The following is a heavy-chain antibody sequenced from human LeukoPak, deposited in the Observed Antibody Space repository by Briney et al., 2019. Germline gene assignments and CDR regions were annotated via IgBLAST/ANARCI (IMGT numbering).Heavy chain of an antibody. J-gene: IGHJ4*02. CDR1: SGSFSGYY. D-gene: IGHD3-10*01. V-gene: IGHV4-34*01. CDR2: INHSGTT. CDR3: ARNRADGSGTYYQKNPLNFDS. Sequence: SETLSLTCAVYSGSFSGYYWSWIRQLPGKGLEWIGEINHSGTTNYNPSLKSRITISVDTSKNQFSLKLRSVTAADTAMYYCARNRADGSGTYYQKNPLNFDSWGRGTLVVVSS.